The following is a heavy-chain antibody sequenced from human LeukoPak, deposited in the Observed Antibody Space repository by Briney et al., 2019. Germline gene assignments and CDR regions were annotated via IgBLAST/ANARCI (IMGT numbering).Heavy chain of an antibody. CDR1: GGSISSSSYY. Sequence: PSETLSLTCTVSGGSISSSSYYWGWVRQSPGKGLEWIGSVYYSGNTYYIPSLKSRVTISVDTSKNQFSLKLSSVTAADTAVYYCARRNRHCSSTSCYRAFDYWGQGTLVTVSS. CDR3: ARRNRHCSSTSCYRAFDY. CDR2: VYYSGNT. V-gene: IGHV4-39*07. D-gene: IGHD2-2*01. J-gene: IGHJ4*02.